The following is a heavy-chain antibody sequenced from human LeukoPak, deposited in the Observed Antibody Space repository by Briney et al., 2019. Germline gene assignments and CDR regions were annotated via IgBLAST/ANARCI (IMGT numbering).Heavy chain of an antibody. J-gene: IGHJ3*02. Sequence: SQTLSLTCAISGDSASSNSAAWNWIRQSPSRGLGWLGRTYYRSKWYNDYAVSVKSRITINPDTSKNQFSLQLNSVTPEDTAVYYCTRDTLRVSGATLDAFDIWGRGTMVTVSS. V-gene: IGHV6-1*01. CDR3: TRDTLRVSGATLDAFDI. D-gene: IGHD1-26*01. CDR2: TYYRSKWYN. CDR1: GDSASSNSAA.